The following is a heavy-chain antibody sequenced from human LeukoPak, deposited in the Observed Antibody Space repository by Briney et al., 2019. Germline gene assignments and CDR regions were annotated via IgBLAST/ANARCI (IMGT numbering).Heavy chain of an antibody. V-gene: IGHV4-34*01. CDR3: ATHPRSSYGYDY. Sequence: PSETLSLTCAVYGGSFSGYYWSWIRQPPGKGLEWIGEINHSGSTNYNPSLKSRVTISVDTSKNQFSLKLSSVTAADTAVYYCATHPRSSYGYDYWGQGTLVTVS. CDR2: INHSGST. J-gene: IGHJ4*02. D-gene: IGHD5-18*01. CDR1: GGSFSGYY.